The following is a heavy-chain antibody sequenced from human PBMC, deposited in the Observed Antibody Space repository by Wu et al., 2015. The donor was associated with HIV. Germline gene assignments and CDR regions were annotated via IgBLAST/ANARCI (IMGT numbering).Heavy chain of an antibody. CDR2: INSNTGAT. V-gene: IGHV1-2*02. CDR1: GDTFTGYY. Sequence: QVHLVQSGAEVKKPGASMKVSCQASGDTFTGYYLHWVRQAPGQGLEWMGWINSNTGATNYAQKFQGRVTMTRDTSISTAYMELSRLASDDTAIYYCAREGLCRTTSCQFDFWGQGTLVTVFS. D-gene: IGHD2-2*01. J-gene: IGHJ4*02. CDR3: AREGLCRTTSCQFDF.